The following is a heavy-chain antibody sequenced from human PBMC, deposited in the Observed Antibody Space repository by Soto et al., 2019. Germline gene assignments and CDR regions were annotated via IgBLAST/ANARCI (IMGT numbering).Heavy chain of an antibody. CDR2: INPSGGST. CDR1: GYTFTSYY. D-gene: IGHD3-22*01. CDR3: ARGTREHDSSGYYFPYFDY. V-gene: IGHV1-46*01. J-gene: IGHJ4*02. Sequence: ASVKVSCKASGYTFTSYYMHWVRQAPGQGLEWMGIINPSGGSTSYAQKFQGRVTMTRDTSTSTVYMELSSLRSEDTAVYYCARGTREHDSSGYYFPYFDYWGQGTLVTVSS.